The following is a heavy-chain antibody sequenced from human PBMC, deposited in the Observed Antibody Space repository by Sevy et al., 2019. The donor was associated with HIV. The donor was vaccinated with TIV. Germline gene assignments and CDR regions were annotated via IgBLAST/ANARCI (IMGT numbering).Heavy chain of an antibody. D-gene: IGHD1-26*01. CDR1: GVSVSSGGYY. J-gene: IGHJ4*02. CDR3: ARLSGTYYPFDI. V-gene: IGHV4-61*08. CDR2: IYHTGSS. Sequence: SENLSLTCSVSGVSVSSGGYYWTWIRQSPGKGLEWIAYIYHTGSSTYNPSLKNRVTISVDKSKDQLSLTLNSVTSADTAVYFCARLSGTYYPFDIWGQGTLVTVSS.